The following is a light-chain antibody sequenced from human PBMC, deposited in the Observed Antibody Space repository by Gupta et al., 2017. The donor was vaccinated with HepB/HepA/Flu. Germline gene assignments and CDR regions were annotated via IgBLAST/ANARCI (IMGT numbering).Light chain of an antibody. J-gene: IGKJ4*01. CDR3: MQTLQTPS. CDR1: QSRLQSNGYNS. Sequence: IVMTQSPIPLPVTPGEPASIHCRSSQSRLQSNGYNSVDWYLQKPGQSPQLLIYLGSNRASGVPDRFSGSGSGTDSTLKSSRVEAEDVGVYYCMQTLQTPSFGGGTKVEIK. V-gene: IGKV2-28*01. CDR2: LGS.